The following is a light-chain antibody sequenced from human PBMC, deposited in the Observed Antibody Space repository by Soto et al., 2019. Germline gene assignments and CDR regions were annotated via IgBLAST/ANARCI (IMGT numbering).Light chain of an antibody. Sequence: EIVMTQSPATLSVSPGERATLSCRASQSVSSNLAWYQQKPGQAPRLLIYGASTRATGIPARFSGSESGTEFTLTISSLKSEDFAVYYCQHYNNWPRTFGQGTKVEIK. CDR3: QHYNNWPRT. CDR1: QSVSSN. J-gene: IGKJ1*01. CDR2: GAS. V-gene: IGKV3-15*01.